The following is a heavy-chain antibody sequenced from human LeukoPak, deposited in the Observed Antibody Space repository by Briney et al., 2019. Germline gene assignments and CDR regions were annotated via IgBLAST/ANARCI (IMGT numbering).Heavy chain of an antibody. D-gene: IGHD5-12*01. J-gene: IGHJ4*02. Sequence: GGSLRLSCAASGFTFSTYGMHWVRQAPGKGLEWVAFIRYDGSNIYYADSVKGRFTISRDNSKNTLYLQMNSLRAEDTAVYYCEKDSSPSGYGSGWPFDYWGQGTLATVSS. V-gene: IGHV3-30*02. CDR2: IRYDGSNI. CDR1: GFTFSTYG. CDR3: EKDSSPSGYGSGWPFDY.